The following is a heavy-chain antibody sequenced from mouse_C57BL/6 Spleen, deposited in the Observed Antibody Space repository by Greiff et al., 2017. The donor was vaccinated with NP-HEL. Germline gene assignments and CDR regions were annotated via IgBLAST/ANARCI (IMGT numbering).Heavy chain of an antibody. J-gene: IGHJ3*01. CDR3: ARGGPLTGLAY. Sequence: VQLQQSGPELVKPGASVKISCKASGYSFTSYYIHWVKQRPGQGLEWIGWIYPGSGNTKYNEKFKGKATLTADTSSSTAYMQLSSLTSEDSAVYYCARGGPLTGLAYWGQGTLVTVSA. D-gene: IGHD4-1*01. CDR1: GYSFTSYY. V-gene: IGHV1-66*01. CDR2: IYPGSGNT.